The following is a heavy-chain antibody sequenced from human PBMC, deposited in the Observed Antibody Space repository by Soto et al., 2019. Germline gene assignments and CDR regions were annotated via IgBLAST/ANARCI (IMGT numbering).Heavy chain of an antibody. CDR3: ASGSLSSGWYPTLLVNFDY. V-gene: IGHV1-69*13. CDR2: IIPIFGTA. CDR1: GGTFSSYA. J-gene: IGHJ4*02. D-gene: IGHD6-19*01. Sequence: GASVKVSCKASGGTFSSYAISWVRQAPGQGLEWMGGIIPIFGTANYAQKFQGRVTITADESTSTAYMELSSLRSEDTAVYYCASGSLSSGWYPTLLVNFDYWGQGTLVTVYS.